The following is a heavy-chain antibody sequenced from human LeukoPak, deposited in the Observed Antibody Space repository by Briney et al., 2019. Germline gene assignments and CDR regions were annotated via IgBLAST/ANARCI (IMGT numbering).Heavy chain of an antibody. D-gene: IGHD2-2*01. CDR3: AREFLDCSSTSRYFHYMDV. V-gene: IGHV4-39*07. Sequence: SETLSLTCTVSGGSISSSSYYWGWIRQPPGKGLEWIGSIYYSGSTYYNPSLKSRVTISVDTSKNQLSLKLSSVTAADTAVYYCAREFLDCSSTSRYFHYMDVWGKGTTVTVSS. CDR2: IYYSGST. CDR1: GGSISSSSYY. J-gene: IGHJ6*03.